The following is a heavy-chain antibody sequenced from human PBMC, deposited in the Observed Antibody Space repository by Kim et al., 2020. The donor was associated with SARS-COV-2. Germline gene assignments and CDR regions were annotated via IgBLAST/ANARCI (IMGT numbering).Heavy chain of an antibody. D-gene: IGHD5-18*01. CDR2: IIPILGIA. CDR1: GGTFSSYA. Sequence: SVKVSCKASGGTFSSYAISWVRQAPGQGLEWKGRIIPILGIANYAQKIQGRVTITADKSTSTAYMELSSLRSEDTAVYYCATRDGDTAMVTKFWGQGTLVTVSS. J-gene: IGHJ4*02. V-gene: IGHV1-69*04. CDR3: ATRDGDTAMVTKF.